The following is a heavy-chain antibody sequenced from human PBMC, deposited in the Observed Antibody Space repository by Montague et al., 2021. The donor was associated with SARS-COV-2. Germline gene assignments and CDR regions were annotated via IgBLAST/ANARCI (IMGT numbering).Heavy chain of an antibody. CDR3: ASSNFFAY. Sequence: SLRLSCAASGLTFSKFGMNWLRQAPGKGLEWVSTIDPAGGATYYADSVRGRFAISRDNSKNILSLQMDSLTADDTAVYYCASSNFFAYWGRGTLITVSS. V-gene: IGHV3-23*01. D-gene: IGHD6-6*01. CDR2: IDPAGGAT. CDR1: GLTFSKFG. J-gene: IGHJ4*02.